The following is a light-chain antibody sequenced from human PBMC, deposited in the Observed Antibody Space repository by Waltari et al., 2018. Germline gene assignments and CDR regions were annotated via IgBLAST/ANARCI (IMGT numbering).Light chain of an antibody. J-gene: IGKJ4*01. CDR3: QQYSSIPLT. CDR1: HIVLYSSNNKNN. V-gene: IGKV4-1*01. Sequence: DIVMTQSPDSLAGSSGERAIINYKSSHIVLYSSNNKNNLAWYQQKPGQPPKLLIYWASTRESGVPDRFSGSGSGTDFTLTISSLQAEDVAVYYCQQYSSIPLTFGGGTKVEIK. CDR2: WAS.